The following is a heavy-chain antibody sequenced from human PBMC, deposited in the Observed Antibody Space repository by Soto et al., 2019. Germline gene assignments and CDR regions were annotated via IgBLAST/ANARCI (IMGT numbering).Heavy chain of an antibody. Sequence: SETLSLTCTVSGGSISSSSYYWGWIRQPPGKGLERIGSIYYSGSTYYNPSLKSRVTISVDTSKNQFSLKLSSVTAADTAVYYCARRPYNYYGSGSYYNDWFDPWGQGTLVTVSS. V-gene: IGHV4-39*01. CDR1: GGSISSSSYY. D-gene: IGHD3-10*01. CDR2: IYYSGST. J-gene: IGHJ5*02. CDR3: ARRPYNYYGSGSYYNDWFDP.